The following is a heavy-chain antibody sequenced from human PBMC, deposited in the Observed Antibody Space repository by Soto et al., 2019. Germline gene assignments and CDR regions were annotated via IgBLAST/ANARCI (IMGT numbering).Heavy chain of an antibody. D-gene: IGHD6-19*01. J-gene: IGHJ4*02. CDR2: MNPNSGNT. CDR3: ARFDGSGWTLDY. V-gene: IGHV1-8*02. Sequence: ASVKVSCKASGGTFSSYAISWVRQATGQGLEWMGWMNPNSGNTGYAQKLQGRVTMTRNTSISTAYMELSSLRSEDTAVYYCARFDGSGWTLDYWGQGTLVTVSS. CDR1: GGTFSSYA.